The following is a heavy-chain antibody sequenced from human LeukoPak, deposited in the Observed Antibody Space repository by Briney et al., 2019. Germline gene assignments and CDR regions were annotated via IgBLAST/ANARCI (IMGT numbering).Heavy chain of an antibody. Sequence: GASVKVSCKVSGYTLTELSMHWVRQAPGKGLEWMGGFDPEDGETIYAQKFQGRVTMTEDTSTDTAYMELSSLRSEDTAVYYCARGGSYYYGSGSPNRYYYGMDVWGKGTTVTVSS. J-gene: IGHJ6*04. CDR1: GYTLTELS. CDR2: FDPEDGET. V-gene: IGHV1-24*01. CDR3: ARGGSYYYGSGSPNRYYYGMDV. D-gene: IGHD3-10*01.